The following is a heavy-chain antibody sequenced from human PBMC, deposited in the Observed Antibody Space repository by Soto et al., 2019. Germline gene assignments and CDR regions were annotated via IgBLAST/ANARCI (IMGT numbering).Heavy chain of an antibody. CDR2: ISYDGSNK. Sequence: GGSLRLSCAASGFTFSSYGMHWVRQAPGKGLEWVAVISYDGSNKYYADSVKGRFTIPRDNSKNTLYLQMNSLRAEDTAVYYCAKGPRTAGYYFDYWGQGTLVTVS. J-gene: IGHJ4*02. V-gene: IGHV3-30*18. CDR1: GFTFSSYG. CDR3: AKGPRTAGYYFDY.